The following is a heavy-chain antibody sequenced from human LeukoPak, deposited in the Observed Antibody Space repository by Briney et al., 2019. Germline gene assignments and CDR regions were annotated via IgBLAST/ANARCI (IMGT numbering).Heavy chain of an antibody. J-gene: IGHJ3*01. CDR3: ARGMYFYYSGGYLEDTFEF. D-gene: IGHD3-10*01. Sequence: PGESLKISCKGSGYGFSKYWIGWVRQMPGKGLEWMGITYPGVSDTRYSPSFQGQVIISTDKSTNTAHLQWSSLKASDSAIYYCARGMYFYYSGGYLEDTFEFWGPGTTVTVSS. V-gene: IGHV5-51*03. CDR1: GYGFSKYW. CDR2: TYPGVSDT.